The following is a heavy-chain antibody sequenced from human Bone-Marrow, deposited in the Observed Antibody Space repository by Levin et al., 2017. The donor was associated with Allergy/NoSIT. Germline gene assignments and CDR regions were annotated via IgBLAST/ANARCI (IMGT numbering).Heavy chain of an antibody. J-gene: IGHJ4*02. D-gene: IGHD6-19*01. CDR3: ATIAVAGGGVDY. Sequence: SETLSLTCSVSGGSISGFFWTWIRQPPGKGLEWVGSIFYGGSTTYNASLKSRVTTSVDASKNQFSLKLTSVTAADTDMYYCATIAVAGGGVDYWGQGTQVTVSS. CDR2: IFYGGST. V-gene: IGHV4-59*08. CDR1: GGSISGFF.